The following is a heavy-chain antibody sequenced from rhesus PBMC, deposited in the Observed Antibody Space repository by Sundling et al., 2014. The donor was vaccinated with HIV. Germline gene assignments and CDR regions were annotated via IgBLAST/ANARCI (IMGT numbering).Heavy chain of an antibody. J-gene: IGHJ4*01. Sequence: QVQLQESGPGVVRPSETLSLTCAVSGDSITSSYWNWIRQSPGKRLEWIGRISGGAGSTYYNPSLKSRVTISKDTSKNQFSLKLNSVTASDKAVYYCARESVVVVSAGFGYWGQGVVVSVSS. CDR1: GDSITSSY. D-gene: IGHD2-39*02. CDR2: ISGGAGST. CDR3: ARESVVVVSAGFGY. V-gene: IGHV4-173*01.